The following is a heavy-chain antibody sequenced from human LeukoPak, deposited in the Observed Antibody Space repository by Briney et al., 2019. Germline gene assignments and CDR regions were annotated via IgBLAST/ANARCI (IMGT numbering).Heavy chain of an antibody. CDR1: GFTFDDYA. D-gene: IGHD3-22*01. CDR3: AKGGLGGGYYYIDY. CDR2: ISWNSGSI. V-gene: IGHV3-9*01. J-gene: IGHJ4*02. Sequence: GGSLRLSCAASGFTFDDYAMHWVRQAPGKGLEWVSGISWNSGSIGYADSVKGRFTISRDNAKNSLYLQMNSLRAEDTALYYCAKGGLGGGYYYIDYWGQGTLVTVSS.